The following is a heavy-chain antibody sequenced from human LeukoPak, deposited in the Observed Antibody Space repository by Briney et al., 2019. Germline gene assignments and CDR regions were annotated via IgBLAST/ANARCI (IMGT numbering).Heavy chain of an antibody. J-gene: IGHJ5*02. V-gene: IGHV4-59*01. CDR2: IYYSGST. CDR1: GGSISSYY. Sequence: SETLSLTCTVSGGSISSYYWSWIRQPPGKGLEWIGYIYYSGSTNYNPSLKSRVTISVDTSKNQFSLKLSSVTAADTAVYYCAREAGGDPGVWFDPWGQGTLVTVSS. CDR3: AREAGGDPGVWFDP. D-gene: IGHD2-21*02.